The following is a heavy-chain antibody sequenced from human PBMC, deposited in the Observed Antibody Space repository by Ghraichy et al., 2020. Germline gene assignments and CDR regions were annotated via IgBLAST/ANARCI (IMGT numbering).Heavy chain of an antibody. D-gene: IGHD2-21*01. V-gene: IGHV1-2*02. CDR3: ASRAYSWGPSIYDAFDI. Sequence: ASVKVSCKASGDTFTAYYFHWVRQAPGQGLEWMGWINPNTDATNYAQKFQGRVTMTRDTSITTAYMELSRLRSDDTAVYYCASRAYSWGPSIYDAFDIWGQGTVVTVSS. CDR1: GDTFTAYY. CDR2: INPNTDAT. J-gene: IGHJ3*02.